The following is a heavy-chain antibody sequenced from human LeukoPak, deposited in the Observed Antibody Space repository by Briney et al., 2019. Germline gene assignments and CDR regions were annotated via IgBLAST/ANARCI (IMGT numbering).Heavy chain of an antibody. CDR2: INPNSGGT. CDR3: AREVYSSSMGGYYFDY. D-gene: IGHD6-6*01. Sequence: ASVKVSCKASGYTFTGYYMHWVRQAPGQGLEWMGWINPNSGGTNYAQKFQGRVTMTRDTSISTAYMELSRLRSDDTAVYYCAREVYSSSMGGYYFDYWGQGTLGTVSS. J-gene: IGHJ4*02. CDR1: GYTFTGYY. V-gene: IGHV1-2*02.